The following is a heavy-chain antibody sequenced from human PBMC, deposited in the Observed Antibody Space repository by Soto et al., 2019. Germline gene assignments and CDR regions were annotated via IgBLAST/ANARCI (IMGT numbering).Heavy chain of an antibody. CDR2: INHRGST. V-gene: IGHV4-34*01. CDR1: GGSFSGYY. CDR3: AREPVWRYCSSTSSYWWVTRVEKRSEKEKYCFDY. D-gene: IGHD2-2*01. J-gene: IGHJ4*02. Sequence: SETLSLTCAVYGGSFSGYYWSWIRQPPGKGLEWIGEINHRGSTNYNPALKSRVTISVDTSKNPFCLKLSSVTAADTAVYSCAREPVWRYCSSTSSYWWVTRVEKRSEKEKYCFDYWGQGSLFTVSS.